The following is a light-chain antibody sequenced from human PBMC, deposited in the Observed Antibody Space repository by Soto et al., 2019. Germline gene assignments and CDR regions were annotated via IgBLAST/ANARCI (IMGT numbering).Light chain of an antibody. CDR2: GAS. CDR3: QQYDNWPWT. J-gene: IGKJ1*01. Sequence: EIVFTPSPRTVSMYPRERVTLSCRATQTIGNKLAWYLQRPGQAPRLLIHGASTRAPGFPARFSGSGSGTDFTLTISSLQSEDFAVYYCQQYDNWPWTFGQGTKVDI. V-gene: IGKV3-15*01. CDR1: QTIGNK.